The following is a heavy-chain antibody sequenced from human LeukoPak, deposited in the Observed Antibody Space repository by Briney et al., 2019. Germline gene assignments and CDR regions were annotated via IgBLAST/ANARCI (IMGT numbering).Heavy chain of an antibody. D-gene: IGHD3-10*01. CDR1: GFTFSSYG. Sequence: GGSLRLSCTASGFTFSSYGMHWVRQSPGKGLAWVAFIRFDGSNKYYADSVKGRFTISRDNSRNTVYLQMNSLRAEDTALYYCAKGGTYYFGSIDYWGQGTLVTVSS. CDR3: AKGGTYYFGSIDY. CDR2: IRFDGSNK. V-gene: IGHV3-30*02. J-gene: IGHJ4*02.